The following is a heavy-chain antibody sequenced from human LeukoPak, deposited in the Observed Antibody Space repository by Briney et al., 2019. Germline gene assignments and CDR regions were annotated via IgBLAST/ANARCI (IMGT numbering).Heavy chain of an antibody. V-gene: IGHV1-69*05. D-gene: IGHD6-19*01. J-gene: IGHJ4*02. CDR2: IIPIFGTA. Sequence: APVKVSCKASGGTFSSYAIGWVRQAPGQGLEWMGGIIPIFGTANYAQKFQGRVTITTDESTSTAYMELSSLRSEDTAAYYCARDRISGQWLVTLDYWGQGTLVTVSS. CDR3: ARDRISGQWLVTLDY. CDR1: GGTFSSYA.